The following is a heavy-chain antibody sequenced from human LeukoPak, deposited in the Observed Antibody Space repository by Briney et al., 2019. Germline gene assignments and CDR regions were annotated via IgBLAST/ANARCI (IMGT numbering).Heavy chain of an antibody. Sequence: ASVPVSCLASGYIFTRYFIHWLGPPPGQGLAWKGIISPSAGYANYAQTFPSRDTMAMDTSTSTGDRELSSLRSEDTAVYYCVRDEEGGTFDYWGQGTLVTVSS. D-gene: IGHD3-16*01. J-gene: IGHJ4*02. CDR1: GYIFTRYF. V-gene: IGHV1-46*01. CDR2: ISPSAGYA. CDR3: VRDEEGGTFDY.